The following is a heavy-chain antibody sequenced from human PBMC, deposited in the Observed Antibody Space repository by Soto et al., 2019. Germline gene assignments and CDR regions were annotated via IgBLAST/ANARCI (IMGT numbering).Heavy chain of an antibody. J-gene: IGHJ3*02. Sequence: EASVKVSCKASGYTFTGYYMHWVRQAPGQGLEWMGWINPNSGGTNYAQKFQGRVTMTRDTSISTAYMELSRLRSDDTAVYYCARRYSSSWLDAFDIWGQGTMVTVS. CDR2: INPNSGGT. CDR1: GYTFTGYY. V-gene: IGHV1-2*02. CDR3: ARRYSSSWLDAFDI. D-gene: IGHD6-13*01.